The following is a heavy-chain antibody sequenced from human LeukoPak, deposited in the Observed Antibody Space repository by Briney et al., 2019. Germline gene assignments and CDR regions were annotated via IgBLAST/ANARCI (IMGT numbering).Heavy chain of an antibody. CDR2: ISGSGGST. D-gene: IGHD6-6*01. CDR3: AKDWSIAAQYYYFDY. J-gene: IGHJ4*02. Sequence: GGSLRLSCAASGFTFSSYAMSWVRQAPGKGLEWVSAISGSGGSTYYADSVKGRFTISRDNSKNTQYLQMNSLRAEDTAVYYCAKDWSIAAQYYYFDYWGQGTLVTVSS. CDR1: GFTFSSYA. V-gene: IGHV3-23*01.